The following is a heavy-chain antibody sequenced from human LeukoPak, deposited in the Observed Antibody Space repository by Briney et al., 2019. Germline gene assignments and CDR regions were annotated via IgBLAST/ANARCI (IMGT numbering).Heavy chain of an antibody. CDR1: GGSISSYY. V-gene: IGHV4-59*08. CDR2: IYYSGST. CDR3: ARHARDPYYYYYYMDV. J-gene: IGHJ6*03. Sequence: SETLSLTCTVSGGSISSYYWSWIRQPPGKGLEWIGYIYYSGSTNYNPPLKSRVTISVDTSKNQFSLKLSSVSAADTAVYYCARHARDPYYYYYYMDVWGKGTTVTVSS.